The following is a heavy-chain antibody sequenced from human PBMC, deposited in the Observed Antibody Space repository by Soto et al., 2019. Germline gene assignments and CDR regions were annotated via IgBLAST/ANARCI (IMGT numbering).Heavy chain of an antibody. Sequence: EVQLVESGGGLVKPGGSLRLSCAASGFTFSSYSMNWVRQAPGKGLEWVSSISSSSSYIYYADSVKGRFTISRDNAKNSLYLQMNSLRAEDTAVYYCARGYCSGGSCYSYYDYYMDVWGKGTTVTVSS. D-gene: IGHD2-15*01. CDR3: ARGYCSGGSCYSYYDYYMDV. V-gene: IGHV3-21*01. J-gene: IGHJ6*03. CDR2: ISSSSSYI. CDR1: GFTFSSYS.